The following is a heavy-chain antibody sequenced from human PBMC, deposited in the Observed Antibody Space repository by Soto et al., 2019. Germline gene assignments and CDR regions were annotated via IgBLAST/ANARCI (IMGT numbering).Heavy chain of an antibody. CDR3: ARSRGLELRYFDY. CDR2: ISSSSSYI. J-gene: IGHJ4*02. V-gene: IGHV3-21*01. D-gene: IGHD1-7*01. CDR1: GFTFSSYS. Sequence: GGSLRLSCAASGFTFSSYSMNWVRQAPGKGLEWASSISSSSSYIYYADSVKGRFTISRDNAKNSLYLQMNSLRAEDTAVYYCARSRGLELRYFDYWGQGTLVTVSS.